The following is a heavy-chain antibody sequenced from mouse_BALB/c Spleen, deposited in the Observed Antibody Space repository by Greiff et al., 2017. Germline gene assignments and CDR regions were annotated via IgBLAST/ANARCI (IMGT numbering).Heavy chain of an antibody. V-gene: IGHV2-2*02. J-gene: IGHJ3*01. Sequence: QVQLQQSGPGLVQPSQSLSITCTVSGFSLTSYGVHWVRQSPGKGLEWLGVIWSGGSTDYNAAFISRLSISKDNSKSQVFFKMNSLQANDTAIYCCARGGLSGLRLAYWGQGTLVTVSA. D-gene: IGHD2-4*01. CDR1: GFSLTSYG. CDR2: IWSGGST. CDR3: ARGGLSGLRLAY.